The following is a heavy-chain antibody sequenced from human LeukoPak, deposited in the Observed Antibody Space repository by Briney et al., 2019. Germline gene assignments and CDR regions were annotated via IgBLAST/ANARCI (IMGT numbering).Heavy chain of an antibody. CDR3: ARVDPRYYYYYMDV. CDR1: GVSISGSYYY. Sequence: TSETLSLTCAVSGVSISGSYYYWSWIRQPPGKGLEWIGYIYYSGSTNYNPSLKSRITISVDTSKNQFSLKLSSVTAADTAVYYCARVDPRYYYYYMDVWGKGTTVTVSS. V-gene: IGHV4-61*01. D-gene: IGHD3-9*01. CDR2: IYYSGST. J-gene: IGHJ6*03.